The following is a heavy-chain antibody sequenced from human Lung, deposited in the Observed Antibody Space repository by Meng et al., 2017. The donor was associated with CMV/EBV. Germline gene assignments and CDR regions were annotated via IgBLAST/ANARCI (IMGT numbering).Heavy chain of an antibody. CDR3: ARFDIDVEGYYGMDV. CDR2: ISDSGST. Sequence: LSCTVSGDSISTYYWNWLRQSPGKGLEWIGYISDSGSTNYNPSLKSRVAFSLDTSKNQFSLKLSSVTAADTAVYYCARFDIDVEGYYGMDVWGQGXTVTVSS. CDR1: GDSISTYY. J-gene: IGHJ6*02. D-gene: IGHD5-12*01. V-gene: IGHV4-59*01.